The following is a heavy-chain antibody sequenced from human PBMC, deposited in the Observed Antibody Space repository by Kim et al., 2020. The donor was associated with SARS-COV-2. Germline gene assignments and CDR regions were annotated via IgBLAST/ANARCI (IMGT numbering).Heavy chain of an antibody. V-gene: IGHV3-74*03. CDR3: VRGMGDN. J-gene: IGHJ4*02. D-gene: IGHD2-8*01. CDR2: DGSLT. Sequence: DGSLTTHADSVRGRFTISRDNAKNTVFLQMNRLRVGDTAMYYCVRGMGDNWGRGTLVTVSS.